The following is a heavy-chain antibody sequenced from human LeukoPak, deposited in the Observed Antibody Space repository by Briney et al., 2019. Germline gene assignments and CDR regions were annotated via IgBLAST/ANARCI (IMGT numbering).Heavy chain of an antibody. CDR2: IKQDGSEK. Sequence: GGSLRLSCAASGFTFSSYWVSWVRQAPGKGLEWVANIKQDGSEKYYVDSVKGRFTISRDNAKNSLYLQMNSLRAGDTAVYYCARDRISYYYGMDVWGQGTTVTVSS. CDR3: ARDRISYYYGMDV. CDR1: GFTFSSYW. D-gene: IGHD1-14*01. V-gene: IGHV3-7*01. J-gene: IGHJ6*02.